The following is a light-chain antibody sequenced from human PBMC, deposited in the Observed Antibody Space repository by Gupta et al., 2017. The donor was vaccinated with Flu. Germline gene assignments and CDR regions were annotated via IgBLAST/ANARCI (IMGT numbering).Light chain of an antibody. CDR3: SAWDSSLNEAV. CDR1: SNNVGKQC. Sequence: NSNNVGKQCARWLQRHPGHPPKLLFDRNNTRPSGISERFSASRSGNTASLTITGLQPEDEADYYCSAWDSSLNEAVFGGGTKVAVL. J-gene: IGLJ3*02. V-gene: IGLV10-54*04. CDR2: RNN.